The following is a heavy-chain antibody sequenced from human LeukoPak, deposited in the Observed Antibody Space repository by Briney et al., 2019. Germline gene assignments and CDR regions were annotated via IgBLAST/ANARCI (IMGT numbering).Heavy chain of an antibody. CDR3: ARSGGDFWSSYYIDY. CDR1: GYTFTGYY. V-gene: IGHV1-2*02. D-gene: IGHD3-3*01. CDR2: INPNSGGT. J-gene: IGHJ4*02. Sequence: ASVKVSCKASGYTFTGYYMHWVRQAPGQGLEWMGWINPNSGGTNYAQKFQGRVTMTRDTSISTAYMELSRLRSDDTAVYYCARSGGDFWSSYYIDYWGQGTLVTVSS.